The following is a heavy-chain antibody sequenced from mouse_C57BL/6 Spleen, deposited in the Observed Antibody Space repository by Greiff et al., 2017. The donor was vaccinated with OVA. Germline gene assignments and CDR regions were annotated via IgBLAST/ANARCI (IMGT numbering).Heavy chain of an antibody. CDR1: GYTFTSYW. CDR2: INPSNGGT. V-gene: IGHV1-53*01. J-gene: IGHJ4*01. Sequence: QVQLQQPGTDLVKPGASVKLSCKASGYTFTSYWMHWVKQRPGQGLEWIGNINPSNGGTNYNEKFKSKATLTVDTSSSTAYMQLSSLTSEDSAVYYCARGYYYGSSFYAMDYWDQGTSVTVSS. D-gene: IGHD1-1*01. CDR3: ARGYYYGSSFYAMDY.